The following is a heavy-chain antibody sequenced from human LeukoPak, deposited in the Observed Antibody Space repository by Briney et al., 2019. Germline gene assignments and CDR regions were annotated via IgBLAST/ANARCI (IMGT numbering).Heavy chain of an antibody. CDR3: ARDSLYNFWSGYYHTTYYFDY. J-gene: IGHJ4*02. V-gene: IGHV4-61*09. CDR2: IYTGGST. Sequence: PSETLSLTCTVSGGSISSGNYYWSWIRQPAGMGLEWIGHIYTGGSTNYNPSLKSRVAISVDTSKNQFSLNLSSMTAADTAMYYCARDSLYNFWSGYYHTTYYFDYWGQGTLVTVSS. D-gene: IGHD3-3*01. CDR1: GGSISSGNYY.